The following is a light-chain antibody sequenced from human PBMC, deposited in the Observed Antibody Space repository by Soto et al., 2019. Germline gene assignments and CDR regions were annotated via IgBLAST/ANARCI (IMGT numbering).Light chain of an antibody. V-gene: IGLV2-18*01. CDR1: SSDVGSYTR. Sequence: SVLTQPPSVSGSPGQSVTISCTGTSSDVGSYTRVSWYQQPPGTAPKLMIYEVSNRPSGVPDRFSGSKSGNTASLTISGLQAEDEADYYCSLYTSSITYVFGTGTKVTVL. J-gene: IGLJ1*01. CDR2: EVS. CDR3: SLYTSSITYV.